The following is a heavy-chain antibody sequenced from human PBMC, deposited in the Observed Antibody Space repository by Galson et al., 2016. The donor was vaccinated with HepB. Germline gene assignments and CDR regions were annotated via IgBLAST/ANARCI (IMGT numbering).Heavy chain of an antibody. V-gene: IGHV3-9*01. J-gene: IGHJ5*02. CDR1: GFTFESYY. Sequence: SLRLSCAASGFTFESYYMHWVRQAPGKGLEWVSGISCNSGNMDYADSVKGRLTISRATAKNSLYLKMNSLRVEDTALYYCAKAPQWHSARLDPWGQGTLVTVSS. D-gene: IGHD6-6*01. CDR2: ISCNSGNM. CDR3: AKAPQWHSARLDP.